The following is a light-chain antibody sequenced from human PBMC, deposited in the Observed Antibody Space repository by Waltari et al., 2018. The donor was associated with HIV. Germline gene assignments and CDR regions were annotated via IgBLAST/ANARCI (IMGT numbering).Light chain of an antibody. CDR1: QGITYSS. Sequence: EIVMTQSPATLSASPGERATLSCRASQGITYSSLAWYQQKTGQDPRLLIYGASTRATCIPARFSVSESVAEFTLTLSSLQSEDFAVYFGQQYYQYPRTFGQGTKVETK. J-gene: IGKJ1*01. CDR3: QQYYQYPRT. CDR2: GAS. V-gene: IGKV3D-15*01.